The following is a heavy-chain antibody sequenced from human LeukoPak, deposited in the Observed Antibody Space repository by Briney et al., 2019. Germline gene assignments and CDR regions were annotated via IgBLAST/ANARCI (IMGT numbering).Heavy chain of an antibody. CDR1: GFTFSRYT. CDR2: ITGSSDST. Sequence: PGGSLRLSCAASGFTFSRYTMTWVRQAPGKGLEWVSGITGSSDSTYYADSVKGRFTVSRDNSRNTLFLQMNSLRAEDTAVYYCAKKTSYCAGDCYPYYFDYWGHGTLVTASS. CDR3: AKKTSYCAGDCYPYYFDY. V-gene: IGHV3-23*01. J-gene: IGHJ4*01. D-gene: IGHD2-21*02.